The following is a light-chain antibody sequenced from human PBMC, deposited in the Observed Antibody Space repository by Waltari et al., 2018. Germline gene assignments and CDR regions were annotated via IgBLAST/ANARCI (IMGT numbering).Light chain of an antibody. CDR1: HTVLYNTNAKNY. CDR3: QQYYRSRT. Sequence: DILFTQSLDSLAVSLGERATTSCKSRHTVLYNTNAKNYLPWYQQKPGQPPRLIISGASIRESGVPDRFSGSGSGTDFTLTISSLQAEDVAVYYCQQYYRSRTFGQGTKVEIK. J-gene: IGKJ1*01. V-gene: IGKV4-1*01. CDR2: GAS.